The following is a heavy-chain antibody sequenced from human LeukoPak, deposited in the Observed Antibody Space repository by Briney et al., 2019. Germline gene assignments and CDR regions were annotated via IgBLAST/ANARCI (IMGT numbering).Heavy chain of an antibody. Sequence: GGSLRLSCAASVFTFSHAWMSWVRQAPGKGLEWVGRIKSKTDGGTTDYAAPVKGRFTISRDDSKNTLYLQMNSLKTEDTAVYYCTTLVVVAATPDHSNFDYWGQGTLVTVSS. CDR2: IKSKTDGGTT. CDR1: VFTFSHAW. D-gene: IGHD2-15*01. CDR3: TTLVVVAATPDHSNFDY. V-gene: IGHV3-15*01. J-gene: IGHJ4*02.